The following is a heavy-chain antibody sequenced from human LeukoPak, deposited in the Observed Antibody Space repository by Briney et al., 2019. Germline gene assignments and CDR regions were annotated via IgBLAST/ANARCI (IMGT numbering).Heavy chain of an antibody. CDR1: GFTVSSNY. CDR3: AKEIWPTVTTPGWTYFDY. CDR2: IYSGGST. D-gene: IGHD4-17*01. Sequence: PGGSLRLSCAASGFTVSSNYMSWVRQAPGKGLEWVSIIYSGGSTFYADSVKGRFTISRDNSKNTLYVQMNSLRAEDTAVYYCAKEIWPTVTTPGWTYFDYWGQGTLVTVSS. V-gene: IGHV3-53*05. J-gene: IGHJ4*02.